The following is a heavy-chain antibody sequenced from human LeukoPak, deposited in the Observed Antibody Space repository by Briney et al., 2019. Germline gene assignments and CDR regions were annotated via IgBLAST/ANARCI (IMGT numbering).Heavy chain of an antibody. V-gene: IGHV3-30*03. D-gene: IGHD5-18*01. Sequence: QSGGSLRLSCAASGFTFSSYGMHWVRQAPGKGLEWVAVISYDGSNKYYADSVKGRFTISRDNSKNTLYLQMNSLRAEDTAVYYCATASRGYSYGWGDYFDYWGQGTLVTVSS. CDR3: ATASRGYSYGWGDYFDY. J-gene: IGHJ4*02. CDR2: ISYDGSNK. CDR1: GFTFSSYG.